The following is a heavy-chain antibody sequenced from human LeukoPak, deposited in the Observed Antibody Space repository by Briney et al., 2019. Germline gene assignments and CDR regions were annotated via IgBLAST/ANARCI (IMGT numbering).Heavy chain of an antibody. D-gene: IGHD6-6*01. CDR2: INSDGRST. V-gene: IGHV3-74*01. CDR1: GFTVSSNY. CDR3: ARTGIAARPTVWFDP. Sequence: GGSLRLSCAASGFTVSSNYMSWVRQAPGKGLVWVSHINSDGRSTTYADSVKGRFTISRDNAKNTLYLQMNSLRAEDTAVYYCARTGIAARPTVWFDPWGQGTLVTVSP. J-gene: IGHJ5*02.